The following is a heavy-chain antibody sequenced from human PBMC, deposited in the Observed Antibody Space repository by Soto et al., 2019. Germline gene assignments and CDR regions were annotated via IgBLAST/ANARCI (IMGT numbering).Heavy chain of an antibody. CDR3: AGGNALDV. Sequence: EVQLVESGGGLVQPGGSLRLSCAASTFPFSTYWMTWVRQAPGKGLEWVANIHRDEIEKYYMDSVKGRFTISRDNAKHSLYLQMTSLRAEDTAVYYCAGGNALDVWGQGTTVTVSS. CDR2: IHRDEIEK. CDR1: TFPFSTYW. J-gene: IGHJ6*02. V-gene: IGHV3-7*01.